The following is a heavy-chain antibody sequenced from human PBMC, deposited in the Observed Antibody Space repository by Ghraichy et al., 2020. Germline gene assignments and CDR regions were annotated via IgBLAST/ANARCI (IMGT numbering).Heavy chain of an antibody. V-gene: IGHV3-23*01. CDR1: GFTFSSYA. J-gene: IGHJ6*02. CDR3: AKEVVVVPAAQPRNYYYYGMDV. D-gene: IGHD2-2*01. CDR2: ISGSGGST. Sequence: GGSLRLSCAASGFTFSSYAMSWVRQAPGKGLEWVSAISGSGGSTYYADSVKGRFTISRDNSKNTLYLQMNSLRAEDTAVYYCAKEVVVVPAAQPRNYYYYGMDVWGQGTTVTVSS.